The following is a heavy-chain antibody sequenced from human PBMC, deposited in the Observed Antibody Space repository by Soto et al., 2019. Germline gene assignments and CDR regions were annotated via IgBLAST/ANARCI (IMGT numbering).Heavy chain of an antibody. V-gene: IGHV3-33*01. Sequence: GGSLRLSCAASGLTFSSYGMHWVRQAPGKGLEWVAVIWYDGSNKYYADSVRGRFTISRDNSKNTLYLQMNSLRAEDTAVYYCARDKKIAARAYGMHVWGQGNTVTVSS. CDR1: GLTFSSYG. CDR2: IWYDGSNK. D-gene: IGHD6-6*01. CDR3: ARDKKIAARAYGMHV. J-gene: IGHJ6*02.